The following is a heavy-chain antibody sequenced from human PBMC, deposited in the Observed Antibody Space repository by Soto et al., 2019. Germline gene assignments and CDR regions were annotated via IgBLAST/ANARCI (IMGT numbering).Heavy chain of an antibody. CDR3: ARGGYHKESGQYYYGMDV. Sequence: QVQLVQSGAEVKKPGASVKVSCKASGYTFTSYDINWVRQATGQGLEWMGWMNPNSGNTGYAQKFQGRVTMTRNTSINTAYFELSSLRSEDTAVYYCARGGYHKESGQYYYGMDVWGQGTTVTVSS. V-gene: IGHV1-8*01. D-gene: IGHD2-2*01. J-gene: IGHJ6*02. CDR1: GYTFTSYD. CDR2: MNPNSGNT.